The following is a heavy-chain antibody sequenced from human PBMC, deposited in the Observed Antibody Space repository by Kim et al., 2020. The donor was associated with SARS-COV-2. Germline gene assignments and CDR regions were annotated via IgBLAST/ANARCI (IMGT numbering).Heavy chain of an antibody. CDR3: ARGGGLGYYDSSGYYYYYGMDV. CDR2: ISYDGSNK. Sequence: GGSLRLSCAASGFTFSSYAMHWVRQAPGKGLEWVAVISYDGSNKYYADSVKGRFTISRDNSKNTLYLQMNSLRAENTAVYYCARGGGLGYYDSSGYYYYYGMDVWGQGTTVTVSS. D-gene: IGHD3-22*01. J-gene: IGHJ6*02. V-gene: IGHV3-30-3*01. CDR1: GFTFSSYA.